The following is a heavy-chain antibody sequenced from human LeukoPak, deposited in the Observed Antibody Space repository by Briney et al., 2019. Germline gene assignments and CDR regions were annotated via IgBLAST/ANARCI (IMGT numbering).Heavy chain of an antibody. CDR2: IRYDGSNK. CDR1: GFTFSSYG. D-gene: IGHD5-18*01. J-gene: IGHJ5*02. V-gene: IGHV3-30*02. CDR3: AKTDGYSYGYGPS. Sequence: GGSLRLSCAASGFTFSSYGMHWVRQAPGKGLEWVAFIRYDGSNKYYADSVKGRFTISRDNSKNTLYLQMNSLKAEDTAVYYCAKTDGYSYGYGPSWGQGTLVTVSS.